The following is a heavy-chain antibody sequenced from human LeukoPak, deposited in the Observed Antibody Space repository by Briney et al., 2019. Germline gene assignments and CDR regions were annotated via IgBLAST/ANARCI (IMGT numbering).Heavy chain of an antibody. CDR3: ARRVIRGIGPDY. Sequence: SETLSLTCTVSGVSISSSNYYWGWIRQPPGKGLEWIGSMYYRGSTYYNPSLKSRVTISADTSKNQFSLKLSSVTAADTAVYYCARRVIRGIGPDYWGQGTLATVSS. D-gene: IGHD3-10*01. CDR1: GVSISSSNYY. J-gene: IGHJ4*02. V-gene: IGHV4-39*01. CDR2: MYYRGST.